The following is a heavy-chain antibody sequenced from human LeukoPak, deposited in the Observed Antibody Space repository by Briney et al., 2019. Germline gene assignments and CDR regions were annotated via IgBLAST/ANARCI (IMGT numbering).Heavy chain of an antibody. J-gene: IGHJ3*02. CDR2: IIPILGIA. CDR1: GYTFTSYD. V-gene: IGHV1-69*04. Sequence: SVKVSCKASGYTFTSYDINWVRQATGQGLEWMGRIIPILGIANYAQKFQGRVTITADKSTSTAYMELSSLRSEDTAVYYCARGMTTVTNGAFDIWGQGTMVTVSS. D-gene: IGHD4-17*01. CDR3: ARGMTTVTNGAFDI.